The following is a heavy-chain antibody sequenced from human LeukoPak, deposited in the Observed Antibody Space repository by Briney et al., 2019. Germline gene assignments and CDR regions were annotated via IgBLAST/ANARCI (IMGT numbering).Heavy chain of an antibody. CDR2: IKSKTDGGTT. D-gene: IGHD3-3*01. V-gene: IGHV3-15*01. CDR1: GFTFSNAW. Sequence: GGSLRLSCAASGFTFSNAWMSWVRQAPGKGLEWVGRIKSKTDGGTTDYAAPVKGRFTISRDNSKNTLYLQMNSLRAEDTAVYYCAREFFRRWGQGTLVTVSS. J-gene: IGHJ4*02. CDR3: AREFFRR.